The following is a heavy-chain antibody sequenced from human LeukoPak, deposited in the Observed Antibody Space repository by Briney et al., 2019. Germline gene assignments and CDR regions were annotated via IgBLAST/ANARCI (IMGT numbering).Heavy chain of an antibody. J-gene: IGHJ4*02. Sequence: PGGSLRLSCAASGFTFSSYAMSWVRQAPGKGLEWVSAISGSGGSTYYADSVKGRFTTSRDNSKNTLYLQMNSLRAEDTAVYYCAKDLEQWLFYYFDYWGQGTLVTVSS. CDR3: AKDLEQWLFYYFDY. D-gene: IGHD6-19*01. V-gene: IGHV3-23*01. CDR2: ISGSGGST. CDR1: GFTFSSYA.